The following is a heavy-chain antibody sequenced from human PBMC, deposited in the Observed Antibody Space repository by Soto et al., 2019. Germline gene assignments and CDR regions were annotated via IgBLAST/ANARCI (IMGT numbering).Heavy chain of an antibody. J-gene: IGHJ4*02. CDR3: AKDFLPHRITIFGVVIIPANFDY. Sequence: EVQLLESGGGLVQPGGSLRLSCAASGFTFSSYAMSWVRQAPGKGLEWVSAISGSGGSTYYADSVKGRFTISRDNSKNTLYLQMNSLRAEDTAVYYCAKDFLPHRITIFGVVIIPANFDYWGQGTLVTVSS. V-gene: IGHV3-23*01. CDR2: ISGSGGST. D-gene: IGHD3-3*01. CDR1: GFTFSSYA.